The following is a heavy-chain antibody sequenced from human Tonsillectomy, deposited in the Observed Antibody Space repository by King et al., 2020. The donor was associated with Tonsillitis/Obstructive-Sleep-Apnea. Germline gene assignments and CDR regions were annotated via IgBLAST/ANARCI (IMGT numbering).Heavy chain of an antibody. CDR1: GGSFSDYF. J-gene: IGHJ4*02. CDR3: ARAPYYGDDY. D-gene: IGHD4-17*01. Sequence: VQLQQWGAGLLKPSETLSLTCAVYGGSFSDYFWSWIRQPPGKGLEWIGEIHHSGSTNYNPSLKSRVTFSLDTSNNYFSLKLSSLTAADTAVYYCARAPYYGDDYWGQGTLVTVSP. CDR2: IHHSGST. V-gene: IGHV4-34*01.